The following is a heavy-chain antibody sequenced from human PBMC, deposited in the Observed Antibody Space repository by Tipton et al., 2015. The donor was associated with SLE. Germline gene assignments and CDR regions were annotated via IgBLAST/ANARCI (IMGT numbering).Heavy chain of an antibody. CDR2: IWFDGSKE. D-gene: IGHD3-10*01. CDR1: GFTFSSYV. Sequence: SLRLSCAASGFTFSSYVMHWVRQAPGKGLEWVAVIWFDGSKEYYADSVKGRFTISRDNSKNTLYLQMNSLRAEDTAVYYCAGDGERVTMVSHAFDIWGQGTMVTVSS. CDR3: AGDGERVTMVSHAFDI. J-gene: IGHJ3*02. V-gene: IGHV3-33*01.